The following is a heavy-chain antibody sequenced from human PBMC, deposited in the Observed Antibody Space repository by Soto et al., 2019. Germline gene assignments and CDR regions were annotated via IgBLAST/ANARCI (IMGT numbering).Heavy chain of an antibody. CDR2: IYYSGST. D-gene: IGHD2-2*01. CDR3: TRYCSSTSCYSYDAFDI. V-gene: IGHV4-31*03. Sequence: SETLSLTCTVSGGSISSGGYYWSWIRQHPGKGLEWIGYIYYSGSTYYNPSLKSRVTISVDTSKNQFSLKLSSVTAADTAVYYCTRYCSSTSCYSYDAFDIWGQGTMVTVSS. J-gene: IGHJ3*02. CDR1: GGSISSGGYY.